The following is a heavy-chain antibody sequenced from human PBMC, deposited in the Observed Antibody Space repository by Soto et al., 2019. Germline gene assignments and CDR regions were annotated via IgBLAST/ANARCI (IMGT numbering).Heavy chain of an antibody. Sequence: LSLTCTVSGGSISSYYWSWIRQPPGKGLEWIGYIYYSGSTNYNPSLKSRVTISVDTSKNQFSLKLSSVTAADTAVYYCARGDFWSGYFSVKVGGPYGMDVWGQGTTVTVYS. CDR2: IYYSGST. D-gene: IGHD3-3*01. CDR3: ARGDFWSGYFSVKVGGPYGMDV. CDR1: GGSISSYY. J-gene: IGHJ6*02. V-gene: IGHV4-59*01.